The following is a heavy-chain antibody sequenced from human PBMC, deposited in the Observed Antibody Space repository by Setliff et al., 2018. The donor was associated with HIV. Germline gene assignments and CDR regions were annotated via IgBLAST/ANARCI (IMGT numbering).Heavy chain of an antibody. V-gene: IGHV1-69*05. Sequence: SVKVSCKASGDTFNSHAISWVRQAPGQGLEWVGGIIPIFGTPNYAQKFKGRLTMTTDTSTSTAYMVLRSLRSDDTAVYYCARDLGYCTSTSCYGVFDYWGQGTLVTVSS. CDR3: ARDLGYCTSTSCYGVFDY. CDR2: IIPIFGTP. D-gene: IGHD2-2*01. CDR1: GDTFNSHA. J-gene: IGHJ4*02.